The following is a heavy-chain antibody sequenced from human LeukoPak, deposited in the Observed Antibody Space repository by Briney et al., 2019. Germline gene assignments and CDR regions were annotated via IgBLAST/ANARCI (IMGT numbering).Heavy chain of an antibody. V-gene: IGHV3-74*01. CDR3: ARAPSEIGGYYPEYFRH. J-gene: IGHJ1*01. CDR1: GFTFSSYW. D-gene: IGHD3-22*01. CDR2: IKSDGST. Sequence: GGSLRLSCAASGFTFSSYWMHWVRQAPGKGLVRVSRIKSDGSTNYADSVKGRFTISRDNAKNTVSLQMNSLRAEDTGVYYCARAPSEIGGYYPEYFRHWGQGTLVTVSS.